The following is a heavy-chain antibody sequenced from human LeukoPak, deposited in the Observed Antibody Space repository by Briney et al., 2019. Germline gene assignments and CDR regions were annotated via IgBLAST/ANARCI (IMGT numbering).Heavy chain of an antibody. CDR2: IKQDGSEK. D-gene: IGHD4-17*01. V-gene: IGHV3-7*04. J-gene: IGHJ4*02. CDR3: ARGYGDFPY. CDR1: GFTFSSYS. Sequence: PGGSLRLSCAASGFTFSSYSMNWVRQAPGKGLEWVANIKQDGSEKYYVDSVKGRFTISRDNAKNSLYLQMNSLRAGDTAVYYCARGYGDFPYWGQGTLVTVSS.